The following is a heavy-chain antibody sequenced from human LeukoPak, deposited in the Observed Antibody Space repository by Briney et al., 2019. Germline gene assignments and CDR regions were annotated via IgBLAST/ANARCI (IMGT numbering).Heavy chain of an antibody. V-gene: IGHV4-59*01. CDR2: IYYSGST. CDR3: ASEYYDILTGYRKYYFDY. J-gene: IGHJ4*02. D-gene: IGHD3-9*01. Sequence: SETLSLTCTVSGGSISSYYWSWIRQPPGKGLEWIGYIYYSGSTNYSPSLKSRVTISVDTSKNQFSLKLSSVTAADTAVYYCASEYYDILTGYRKYYFDYWGQGTLVTVSS. CDR1: GGSISSYY.